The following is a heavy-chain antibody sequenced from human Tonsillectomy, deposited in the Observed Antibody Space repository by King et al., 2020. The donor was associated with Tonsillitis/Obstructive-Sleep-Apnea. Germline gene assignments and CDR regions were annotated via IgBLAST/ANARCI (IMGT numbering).Heavy chain of an antibody. J-gene: IGHJ5*02. D-gene: IGHD3-22*01. V-gene: IGHV4-39*01. CDR2: IYYSGST. CDR1: GGSISSSNNY. Sequence: LQLQESGPGLVKPSETLSLTCTVSGGSISSSNNYWGWIRQPPGKGLEWIGSIYYSGSTYYNPSLKSRVTISVDTSKKQFSLKLSSVTAADTAVYYCGRHPYYYVSNGYSNWFHPWGGATLVTAPS. CDR3: GRHPYYYVSNGYSNWFHP.